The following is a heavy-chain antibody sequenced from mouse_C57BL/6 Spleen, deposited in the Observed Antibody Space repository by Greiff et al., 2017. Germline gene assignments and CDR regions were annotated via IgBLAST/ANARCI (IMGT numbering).Heavy chain of an antibody. V-gene: IGHV1-52*01. CDR1: GYTFTSYW. J-gene: IGHJ2*01. D-gene: IGHD1-1*01. CDR2: IDPSDSET. Sequence: QVQLQQPGAELVRPGSSVKLSCKASGYTFTSYWMHWVKQRPIQGLEWIGNIDPSDSETHYNQKFKDKATLTVDKSSSTAYMQLSSLTSEDSAVYYWAREGYYYGSSQFDYWGQGTTLTVSS. CDR3: AREGYYYGSSQFDY.